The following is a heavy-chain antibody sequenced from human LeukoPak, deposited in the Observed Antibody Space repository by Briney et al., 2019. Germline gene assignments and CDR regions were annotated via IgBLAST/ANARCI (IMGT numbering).Heavy chain of an antibody. Sequence: SETLSLTCTVSGGSISSYYWSWIRQPPGKGLEWIGYIYYSGSTNYNPSLKSRVTVSVDTSKNQFSLKLSSVTAADTAVYYCARVCSSTSCLENWGQGTLVTVSS. V-gene: IGHV4-59*08. D-gene: IGHD2-2*01. CDR3: ARVCSSTSCLEN. CDR2: IYYSGST. CDR1: GGSISSYY. J-gene: IGHJ4*02.